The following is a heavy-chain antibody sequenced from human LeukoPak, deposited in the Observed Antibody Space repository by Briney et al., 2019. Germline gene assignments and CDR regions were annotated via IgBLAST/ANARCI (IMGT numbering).Heavy chain of an antibody. CDR2: INHSGST. D-gene: IGHD3-22*01. V-gene: IGHV4-34*01. CDR3: ARGEPHYYYDSSGYYYP. CDR1: GGSFSGYY. Sequence: SETLSLTCAVYGGSFSGYYWGWIRQPPGKGLEWIGEINHSGSTNYNPSLKSRVTISVDTSKNQFPLKLSSVTAADTAVYYCARGEPHYYYDSSGYYYPWGQGTLVTVSS. J-gene: IGHJ5*02.